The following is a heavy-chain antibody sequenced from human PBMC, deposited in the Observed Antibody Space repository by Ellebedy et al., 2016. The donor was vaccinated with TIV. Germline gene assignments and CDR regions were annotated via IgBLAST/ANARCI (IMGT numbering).Heavy chain of an antibody. J-gene: IGHJ4*02. D-gene: IGHD3-22*01. CDR3: ARESSGYYFDY. Sequence: MPSETLSLTCTVSGGSISSGDYYWSWIRQPPGKGLEWIGYIYYSGSTYYNPSLKSRVTISVDTSKNQFSLKLSSVTAADTAVYYCARESSGYYFDYWGQGTLVTVSS. CDR2: IYYSGST. V-gene: IGHV4-30-4*01. CDR1: GGSISSGDYY.